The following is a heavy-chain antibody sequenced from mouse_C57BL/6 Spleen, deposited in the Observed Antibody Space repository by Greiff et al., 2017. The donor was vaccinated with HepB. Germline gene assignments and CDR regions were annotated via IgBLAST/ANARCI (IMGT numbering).Heavy chain of an antibody. D-gene: IGHD1-1*02. J-gene: IGHJ2*01. CDR3: ARGGGTDYFDY. CDR1: GYTFTDYY. V-gene: IGHV1-76*01. CDR2: IYPGSGNT. Sequence: VQLQQSGAELVRPGASVKLSCKASGYTFTDYYINWVKQRPGQGLEWIARIYPGSGNTYYNEKFKGKATLTAEKSSSTAYMQLSSLTSEDSAVYFCARGGGTDYFDYWGQGTTLTVSS.